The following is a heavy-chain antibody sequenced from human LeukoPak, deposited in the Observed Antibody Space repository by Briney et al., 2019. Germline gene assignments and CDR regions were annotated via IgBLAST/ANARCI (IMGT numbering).Heavy chain of an antibody. CDR2: INHSGST. CDR3: ARHKTLRYFDWLLSPRNWFDP. CDR1: GGSFSGYY. J-gene: IGHJ5*02. V-gene: IGHV4-34*01. Sequence: SETLSLTCAVYGGSFSGYYWSWIRPPPGKGLEWIGEINHSGSTNYNPSLKSRVTISVDTSKNQFSLKLSSVTAADTAVYYCARHKTLRYFDWLLSPRNWFDPWGQGTLVTVSS. D-gene: IGHD3-9*01.